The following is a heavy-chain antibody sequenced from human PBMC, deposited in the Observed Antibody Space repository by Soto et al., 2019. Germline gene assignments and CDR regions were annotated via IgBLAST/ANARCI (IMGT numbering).Heavy chain of an antibody. Sequence: GESLKISCKGSGYSFTSYWISWVRQMPGKGLEWMGRIDPSDSYTNYSPSFQGHVTISADKSISTAYLRWSSLKASDTAMYYRARHGAAPAAKNWFDPWGQGTLVTVSS. CDR1: GYSFTSYW. CDR3: ARHGAAPAAKNWFDP. D-gene: IGHD2-2*01. CDR2: IDPSDSYT. J-gene: IGHJ5*02. V-gene: IGHV5-10-1*01.